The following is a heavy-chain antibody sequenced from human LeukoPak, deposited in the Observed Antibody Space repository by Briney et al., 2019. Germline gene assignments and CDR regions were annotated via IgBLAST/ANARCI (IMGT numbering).Heavy chain of an antibody. CDR3: AKDQLGYCTNGLCYTKESPFDV. D-gene: IGHD2-8*01. V-gene: IGHV3-23*01. CDR2: IVDRGGST. CDR1: GFTFSSYD. Sequence: GGSLRLSCAASGFTFSSYDMHWVRQAPGKGLEWVSSIVDRGGSTYYADSVKGRLTISRDSSKNTLYLQLNSLRTEDTAVYYCAKDQLGYCTNGLCYTKESPFDVWGQGTMVTVSS. J-gene: IGHJ3*01.